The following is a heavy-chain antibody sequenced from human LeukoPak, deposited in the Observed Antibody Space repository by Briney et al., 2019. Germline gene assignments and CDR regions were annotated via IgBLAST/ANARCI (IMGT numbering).Heavy chain of an antibody. CDR3: AIRNYYDSSGYYGFDY. V-gene: IGHV1-18*01. D-gene: IGHD3-22*01. Sequence: ASVKVSCKASGYTFTIYGISWVRQAPGQGLEWMGWINAYNGNKNYAQKLQGRVTITSDTSTSTAYMQSRSLKSEDTAVYYCAIRNYYDSSGYYGFDYWGQGTLVTVSS. CDR1: GYTFTIYG. J-gene: IGHJ4*02. CDR2: INAYNGNK.